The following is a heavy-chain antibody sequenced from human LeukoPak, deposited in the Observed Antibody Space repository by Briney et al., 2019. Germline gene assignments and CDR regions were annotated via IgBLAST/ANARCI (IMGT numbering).Heavy chain of an antibody. D-gene: IGHD2-21*02. J-gene: IGHJ2*01. Sequence: GGSLRLSCAASGFTFSNAWMSWVRQAPGKGLEWVGRIRSKTDGGTKDYAAPVKGRFTIARDDSKNTIYLQLNSLKTEDTAMYYCTTDILFLTAGVEGFFNLWRRGSLVTV. CDR2: IRSKTDGGTK. CDR3: TTDILFLTAGVEGFFNL. CDR1: GFTFSNAW. V-gene: IGHV3-15*01.